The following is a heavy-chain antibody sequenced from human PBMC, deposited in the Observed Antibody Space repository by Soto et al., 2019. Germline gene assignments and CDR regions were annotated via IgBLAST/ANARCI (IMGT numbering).Heavy chain of an antibody. D-gene: IGHD3-10*01. V-gene: IGHV3-23*01. CDR3: AKDLPITMVRGVIPTSYY. CDR1: GFTFSSYA. CDR2: ISGSGGST. J-gene: IGHJ4*02. Sequence: EVQLLESGGGLVQPGGSLRLSCAASGFTFSSYAMSWVRQAPGKGLEWVSAISGSGGSTYYADSVKGRFTISRDNSKNTLYLQMNSLRAEDTAVYYCAKDLPITMVRGVIPTSYYWGQGTLVTVSS.